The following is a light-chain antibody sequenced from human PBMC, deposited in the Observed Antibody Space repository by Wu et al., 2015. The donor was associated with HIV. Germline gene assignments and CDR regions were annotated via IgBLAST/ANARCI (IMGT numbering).Light chain of an antibody. CDR2: AAS. V-gene: IGKV1-27*01. CDR3: QKYNTAPWT. Sequence: DIQMTQSPSSLSASVGDRVTITCRASQGISNFLAWYQQKPGKPPKVLIYAASTLPQSGVPSRFSGSGSGTDFTLTISSLQPEDVATYYCQKYNTAPWTFGQGTKVEMK. CDR1: QGISNF. J-gene: IGKJ1*01.